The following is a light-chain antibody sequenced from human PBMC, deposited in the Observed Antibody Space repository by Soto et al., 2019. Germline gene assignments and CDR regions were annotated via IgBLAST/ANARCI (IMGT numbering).Light chain of an antibody. V-gene: IGKV1-27*01. Sequence: DIQMTQSPSSLSASVGDRVTITCRASQGISNSLVWYQQKPGKVPALMIYAAFTLQSGVRSRFSGSGSATDFTLTISSLQHEDVASYYCQKYNSAPFTCGPGTKVDIK. CDR3: QKYNSAPFT. CDR1: QGISNS. CDR2: AAF. J-gene: IGKJ3*01.